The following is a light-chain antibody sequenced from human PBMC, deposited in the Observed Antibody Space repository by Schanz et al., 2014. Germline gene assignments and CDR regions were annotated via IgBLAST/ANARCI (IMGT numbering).Light chain of an antibody. Sequence: DIQLTQSPSTLSASVGDRVTITCRASQSISSWLAWYQQKPGKAPKLLIQKASTLESGVPSRFSGSGSGTEFTLTISSLQPDDFATYYCQQYNSYSPRYTFGQGTKLEIK. CDR1: QSISSW. CDR2: KAS. J-gene: IGKJ2*01. CDR3: QQYNSYSPRYT. V-gene: IGKV1-5*03.